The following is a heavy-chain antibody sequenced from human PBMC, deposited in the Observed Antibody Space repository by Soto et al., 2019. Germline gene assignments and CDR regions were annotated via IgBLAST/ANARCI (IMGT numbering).Heavy chain of an antibody. CDR1: GYTFTSYG. J-gene: IGHJ4*02. Sequence: ASVKVSCKASGYTFTSYGISWVRQAPGQGLEWMGWISAYNGNTNYAQKLQGRVTMTTDTSTSTAYVELRSLRSDDTAVYYCARDEGYYDSSGYSTTVDYWGQGTLVTVSS. CDR2: ISAYNGNT. D-gene: IGHD3-22*01. CDR3: ARDEGYYDSSGYSTTVDY. V-gene: IGHV1-18*01.